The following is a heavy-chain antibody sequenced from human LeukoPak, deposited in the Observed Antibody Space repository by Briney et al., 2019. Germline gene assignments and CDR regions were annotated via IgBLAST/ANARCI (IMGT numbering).Heavy chain of an antibody. Sequence: GGSLRLSCATSGFTVSGNYMTWVRQAPGKGLEWVSVTYGDGSTSYADSVKGRFTISRDNSKNTLYLQMNSLRAEDTAVYYCAKDHEGIAVAGTYYYYYYMDVWGKGTTVTISS. D-gene: IGHD6-19*01. CDR2: TYGDGST. CDR3: AKDHEGIAVAGTYYYYYYMDV. V-gene: IGHV3-66*02. J-gene: IGHJ6*03. CDR1: GFTVSGNY.